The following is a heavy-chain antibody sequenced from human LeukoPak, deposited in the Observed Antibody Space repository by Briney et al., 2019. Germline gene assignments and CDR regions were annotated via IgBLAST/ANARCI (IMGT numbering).Heavy chain of an antibody. D-gene: IGHD6-19*01. Sequence: GASVKVSCKASGYTFTSYGISWVRQAPGQGLEWMGWISAYNGNTNYAQKLQGRVTMTTDTSTSTAYMELRSLRSDDTAVYYCAREDRSGYSSGWYYYYYMDVWGKGTTVTVSS. CDR2: ISAYNGNT. V-gene: IGHV1-18*01. CDR1: GYTFTSYG. CDR3: AREDRSGYSSGWYYYYYMDV. J-gene: IGHJ6*03.